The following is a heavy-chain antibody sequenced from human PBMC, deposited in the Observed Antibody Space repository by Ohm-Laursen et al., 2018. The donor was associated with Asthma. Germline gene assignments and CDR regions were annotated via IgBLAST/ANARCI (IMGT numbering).Heavy chain of an antibody. V-gene: IGHV3-9*01. D-gene: IGHD6-13*01. J-gene: IGHJ4*02. CDR3: ARVRRAGIAAAGGIDY. CDR1: GFTFGDYA. CDR2: IRWNSDST. Sequence: SLRLSCSASGFTFGDYAMHWVRQRPGKGLEWVSGIRWNSDSTGYVDSVKGRFTISRDNSKNTLYLQMNSLRAEDTAVYYCARVRRAGIAAAGGIDYWGQGTLVTVSS.